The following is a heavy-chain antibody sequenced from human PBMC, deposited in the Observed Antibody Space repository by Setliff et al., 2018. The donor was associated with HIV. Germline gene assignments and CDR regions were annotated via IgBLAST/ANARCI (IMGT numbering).Heavy chain of an antibody. V-gene: IGHV4-61*02. Sequence: PSETLSLTCTVSGGSISSGSYFWTWVRQPAGKGLEWIGRIYTSGSTNYNPSLKSRVTISVDTSKNHFSLKLRSETAADTAVYYCAQLGVVDDFDYWGQGTLVTVSS. J-gene: IGHJ4*02. CDR1: GGSISSGSYF. CDR2: IYTSGST. CDR3: AQLGVVDDFDY. D-gene: IGHD3-3*01.